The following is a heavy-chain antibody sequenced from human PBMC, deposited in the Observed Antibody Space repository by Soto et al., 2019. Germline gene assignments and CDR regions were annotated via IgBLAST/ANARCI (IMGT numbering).Heavy chain of an antibody. CDR1: GFSFNFYA. J-gene: IGHJ2*01. CDR2: ISNDGSSE. V-gene: IGHV3-30-3*01. D-gene: IGHD5-18*01. CDR3: GRDSGANYGNLWYFDL. Sequence: QVQLVESGGGVVQPGRSLRLSCAATGFSFNFYAMYWVRQAPGKGLEWVAMISNDGSSENYADSVRGRFIISRDNSKKTLFLKMNSLRPEDTAKYYCGRDSGANYGNLWYFDLWGRGTLVTVSS.